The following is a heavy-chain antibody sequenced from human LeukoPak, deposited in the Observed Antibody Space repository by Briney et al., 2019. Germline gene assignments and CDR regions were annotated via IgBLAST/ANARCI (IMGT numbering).Heavy chain of an antibody. Sequence: GGSLRLSCAASEFTFSDYYMSWIRQAPGKGLEWVSYIGSRSSYTNYADSVKGRFTTSRDNAKNSLYLQMNSLRAEDTAVYYCARVEQGQVGTYYFDYWGQGTLVTVSS. CDR3: ARVEQGQVGTYYFDY. D-gene: IGHD6-19*01. CDR2: IGSRSSYT. V-gene: IGHV3-11*06. J-gene: IGHJ4*02. CDR1: EFTFSDYY.